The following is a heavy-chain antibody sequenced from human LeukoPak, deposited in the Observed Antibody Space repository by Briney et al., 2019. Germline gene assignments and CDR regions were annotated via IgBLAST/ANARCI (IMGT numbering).Heavy chain of an antibody. D-gene: IGHD6-13*01. J-gene: IGHJ6*02. CDR2: IKQDGSEK. V-gene: IGHV3-7*01. Sequence: GGSLRLSCAASGFTFSSYWMSWVRQAPGKGLEWVANIKQDGSEKYYVDSVKGRFTISRDNAKNSLYLQMNSLRAEDTAVYYWARYSSSWYYYYYGMDVWGQGTTVTVSS. CDR1: GFTFSSYW. CDR3: ARYSSSWYYYYYGMDV.